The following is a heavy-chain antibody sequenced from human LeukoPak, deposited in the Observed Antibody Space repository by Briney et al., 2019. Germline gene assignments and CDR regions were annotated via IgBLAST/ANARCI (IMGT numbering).Heavy chain of an antibody. D-gene: IGHD3-22*01. CDR2: ISSSSSTI. J-gene: IGHJ4*02. CDR3: ARDFLIPYYYDSSGYWIDY. V-gene: IGHV3-48*04. CDR1: GFTFSSYS. Sequence: GGSLRLSCAASGFTFSSYSMNWVRQAPGKGLEWVSYISSSSSTIYYADSVKGRFTISRDNAKNSLYLQMNSLRAEDTAVYYCARDFLIPYYYDSSGYWIDYWGQGTLVTVSS.